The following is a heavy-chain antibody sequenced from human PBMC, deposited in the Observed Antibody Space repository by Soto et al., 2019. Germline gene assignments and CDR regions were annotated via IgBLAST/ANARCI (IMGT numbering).Heavy chain of an antibody. V-gene: IGHV1-8*01. J-gene: IGHJ6*02. CDR1: GYTFTSYD. D-gene: IGHD3-3*01. CDR2: MNPNSGNT. Sequence: ASVKVSCKASGYTFTSYDINWVRQATGQGLEWMGWMNPNSGNTGYAQKFQGRVTMTRNTSISTAYMELSSLRSEDTAVYYCARGPYYDFWSGYYNSYYYYYGMDVWGQGTTGTAS. CDR3: ARGPYYDFWSGYYNSYYYYYGMDV.